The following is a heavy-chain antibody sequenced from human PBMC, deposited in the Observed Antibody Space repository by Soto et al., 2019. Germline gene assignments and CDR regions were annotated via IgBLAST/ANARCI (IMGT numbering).Heavy chain of an antibody. CDR1: GFTFTSSS. Sequence: SVKVSCKASGFTFTSSSVQWVLQARGQRIEWIGWIVVGSGNTNYAQKFQERVTITRDMSTSTAYMELSSLRSEDTAVYYCAAGVGATIDWFDPWGQGTLVTVSS. V-gene: IGHV1-58*01. D-gene: IGHD1-26*01. CDR3: AAGVGATIDWFDP. J-gene: IGHJ5*02. CDR2: IVVGSGNT.